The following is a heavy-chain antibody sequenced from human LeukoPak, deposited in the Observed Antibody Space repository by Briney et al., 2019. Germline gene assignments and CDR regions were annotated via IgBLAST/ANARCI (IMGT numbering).Heavy chain of an antibody. CDR2: ISAHNGNT. Sequence: ASVKVSCKASGYTFTRYTISWVRQAPGQGLEWMGWISAHNGNTSYAQKLQGRVTMTTDTSTSTAYMELRSLRSDYTAVYFCVRITIFVDYFDYWGQGTLVTVSS. CDR1: GYTFTRYT. D-gene: IGHD3-3*01. V-gene: IGHV1-18*01. J-gene: IGHJ4*02. CDR3: VRITIFVDYFDY.